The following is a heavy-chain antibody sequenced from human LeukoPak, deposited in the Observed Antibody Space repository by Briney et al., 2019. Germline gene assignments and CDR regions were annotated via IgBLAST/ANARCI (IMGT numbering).Heavy chain of an antibody. CDR1: GFTFSSYG. J-gene: IGHJ4*02. V-gene: IGHV3-30*03. Sequence: AGGSLRLSCAASGFTFSSYGMHWVRQAPGKGLEWAASVSYDGSTRFYADSVKGRFAISRDNSKNTLYLQMNSLRAEDTAVYYCALRVATQYFDYWGQGTLVTVSS. D-gene: IGHD5-12*01. CDR3: ALRVATQYFDY. CDR2: VSYDGSTR.